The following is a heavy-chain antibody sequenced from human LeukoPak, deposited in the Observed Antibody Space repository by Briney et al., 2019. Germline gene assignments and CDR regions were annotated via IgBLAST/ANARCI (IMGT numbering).Heavy chain of an antibody. D-gene: IGHD4-17*01. J-gene: IGHJ4*02. V-gene: IGHV4-4*07. CDR3: AREGDGDYGYYFDY. Sequence: PSETLSLTCTVSGGSIGSYYWSWIRQPAGKGLGWIGRIYTSGSTNYNPSLKSRVTISVDKSKNQFSLKLSSVTAADTAVYYCAREGDGDYGYYFDYWGQGTLVTVSS. CDR2: IYTSGST. CDR1: GGSIGSYY.